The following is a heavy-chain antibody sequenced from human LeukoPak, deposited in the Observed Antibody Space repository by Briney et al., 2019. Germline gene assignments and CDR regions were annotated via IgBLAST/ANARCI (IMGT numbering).Heavy chain of an antibody. D-gene: IGHD2/OR15-2a*01. V-gene: IGHV4-39*01. J-gene: IGHJ4*02. CDR1: GGSISSSSYY. CDR3: ARLLLPYYFDY. Sequence: SETLSLTCTVSGGSISSSSYYWGWIRQPPGKGLEWIGSIYYSGSTYYNPSLKSRVTIFVDTSKNQFSLKLSSVTAADTAVYYCARLLLPYYFDYWGQGTLVTVSS. CDR2: IYYSGST.